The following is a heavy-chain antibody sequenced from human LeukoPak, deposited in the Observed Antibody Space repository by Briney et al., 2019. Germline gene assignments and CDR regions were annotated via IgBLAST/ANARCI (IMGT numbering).Heavy chain of an antibody. J-gene: IGHJ6*04. V-gene: IGHV1-8*01. CDR2: MNPNSGNT. CDR3: ARDPRSSTRSYGMDV. D-gene: IGHD5-24*01. CDR1: GYTFTSCD. Sequence: ASVKVSCKASGYTFTSCDINWVRQATGQGLEWMGWMNPNSGNTGYAQKFQGRVTMTRNTSISTAYMELSSLRSEDTAVYYCARDPRSSTRSYGMDVWGKGTTVTVSS.